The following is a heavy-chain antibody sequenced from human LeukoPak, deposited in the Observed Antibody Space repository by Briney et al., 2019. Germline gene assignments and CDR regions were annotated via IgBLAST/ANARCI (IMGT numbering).Heavy chain of an antibody. Sequence: SVQFSFEAAGGAFSSYAISWGRRAPGQGGEWMGGIIPIFGTANDSQKFQGRVTITTETSTNTSYMELRSLRSDDTAMYYCARVSSRLDHQWLGHSDYWGQGTLVTVSS. CDR3: ARVSSRLDHQWLGHSDY. CDR1: GGAFSSYA. J-gene: IGHJ4*02. D-gene: IGHD6-19*01. V-gene: IGHV1-69*05. CDR2: IIPIFGTA.